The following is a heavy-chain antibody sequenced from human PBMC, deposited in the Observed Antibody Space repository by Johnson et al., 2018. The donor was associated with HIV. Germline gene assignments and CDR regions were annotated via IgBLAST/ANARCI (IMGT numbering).Heavy chain of an antibody. J-gene: IGHJ3*02. CDR1: GFTFSDYY. V-gene: IGHV3-11*01. CDR3: ARELDGSGYHPAEAAFES. Sequence: QVQLVESGGGLVQPGGSLRLSCAASGFTFSDYYMTWIRQAPGKGLECVSYISSSGRTIYYADSVKGRFTISRDNAKDSLFLQMTSLRVEDTAVYYCARELDGSGYHPAEAAFESLGQGTLVTVSS. D-gene: IGHD3-22*01. CDR2: ISSSGRTI.